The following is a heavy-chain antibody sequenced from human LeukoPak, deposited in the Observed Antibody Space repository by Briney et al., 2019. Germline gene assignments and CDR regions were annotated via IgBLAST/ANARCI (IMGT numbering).Heavy chain of an antibody. J-gene: IGHJ4*02. V-gene: IGHV3-23*01. CDR3: ARDVNGGY. D-gene: IGHD2-8*01. Sequence: GGSLRLSCAASGFTFSSFGMGWVRQAPGKSLEWVSTFGISGSTYFADSVKGRFTISGDTSKNTLYLQMDSLRVEDTAVYYCARDVNGGYWGQGTLVTVSS. CDR1: GFTFSSFG. CDR2: FGISGST.